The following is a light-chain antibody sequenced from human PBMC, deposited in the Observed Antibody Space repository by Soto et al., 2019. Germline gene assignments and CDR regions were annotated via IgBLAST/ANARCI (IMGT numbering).Light chain of an antibody. CDR3: QHYNSYSEA. J-gene: IGKJ1*01. V-gene: IGKV1-5*03. Sequence: IQMTQSPSTLSGSVEDRVTINCRASQTISSWLAWYQQKPGKAPKLLIYKASTLKSGVPSRLSGSGSGTEFTLTISSLQPDDFATYYCQHYNSYSEAFGQGTKVDIK. CDR2: KAS. CDR1: QTISSW.